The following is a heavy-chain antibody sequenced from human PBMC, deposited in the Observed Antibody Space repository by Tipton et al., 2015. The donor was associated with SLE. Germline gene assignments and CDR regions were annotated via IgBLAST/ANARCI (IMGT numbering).Heavy chain of an antibody. Sequence: QLVQSGAEVKKPGESLKISCKGSGYSFSRFWIGWVRQMPGKGLEWIGTVYYSGSNYYNPSLKSRATISPDTSNNQVSLRLTSVTAADTALYYCARLQSIGTAGLWGQGTLVTVSS. J-gene: IGHJ4*02. D-gene: IGHD1/OR15-1a*01. CDR2: VYYSGSN. CDR3: ARLQSIGTAGL. V-gene: IGHV5-51*03. CDR1: GYSFSRFW.